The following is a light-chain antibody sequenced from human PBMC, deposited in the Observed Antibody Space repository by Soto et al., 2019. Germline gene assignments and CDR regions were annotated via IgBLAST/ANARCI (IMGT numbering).Light chain of an antibody. J-gene: IGKJ5*01. CDR1: QSISNY. V-gene: IGKV3-11*01. CDR2: DAS. CDR3: QQHSNWPPIT. Sequence: EMVLTQSPATLSLSPEERATLSCMASQSISNYVAWYQQKPGQAPRLLIYDASDRATGIPGRFSGSGSGTDFTLTISSLEPEDFAVYYCQQHSNWPPITFGQGTRLEIK.